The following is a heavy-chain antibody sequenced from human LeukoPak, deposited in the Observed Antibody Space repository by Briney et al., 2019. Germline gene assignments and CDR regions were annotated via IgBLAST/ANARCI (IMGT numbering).Heavy chain of an antibody. J-gene: IGHJ4*02. CDR2: IYYSGST. Sequence: PSETLSLTCTVSGGTISSYYWSWIRQPPGKGLEWIGYIYYSGSTNYNPSLKSRVTISVDTSKNQFSLKLSSVTAADTAVYYCARDEDYWGQGTLVTVSS. CDR3: ARDEDY. V-gene: IGHV4-59*01. CDR1: GGTISSYY.